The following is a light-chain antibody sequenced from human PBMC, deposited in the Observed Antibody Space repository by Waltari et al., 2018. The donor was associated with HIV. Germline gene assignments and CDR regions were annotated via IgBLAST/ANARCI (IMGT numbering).Light chain of an antibody. CDR2: AAS. J-gene: IGKJ4*01. V-gene: IGKV1-39*01. Sequence: DIQMTQSPSSLSASIGDKVTITCRASQSITTFLNWYQQKPGKAPKLLIYAASSLQGGVPSRCSGSGSGTDFTLTVVGLQPEDFATYFCQQSYTISPTFGGGTKVEIK. CDR3: QQSYTISPT. CDR1: QSITTF.